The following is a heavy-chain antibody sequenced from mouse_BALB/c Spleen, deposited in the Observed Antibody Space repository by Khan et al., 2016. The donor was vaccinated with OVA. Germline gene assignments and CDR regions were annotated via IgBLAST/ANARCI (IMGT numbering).Heavy chain of an antibody. D-gene: IGHD4-1*01. CDR1: GFTFRNYG. J-gene: IGHJ3*01. CDR3: ASHVTGSFAY. Sequence: EVELVESGGDLVKPGGSLKLSCAASGFTFRNYGMSWVRQIPDKRLEWVATINSDGSYTYYPDSVKGRFTISRNNAKNTLYLEMSSLKSDDTAMYYCASHVTGSFAYWGQGTLVTVFA. CDR2: INSDGSYT. V-gene: IGHV5-6*01.